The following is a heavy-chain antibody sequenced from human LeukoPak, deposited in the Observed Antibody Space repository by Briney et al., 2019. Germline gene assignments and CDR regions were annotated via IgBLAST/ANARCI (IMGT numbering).Heavy chain of an antibody. D-gene: IGHD1-1*01. Sequence: GGSLRLSCAASGFTFSSYAMSWVRQAPGKGLEWVSAISGSGGSTYYADSVEGRFTISRDNSKNTLYLQMNSLRAEDTAVYYCAKDPWYNRNDDWGYYFDYWGQGTLVTVSS. CDR3: AKDPWYNRNDDWGYYFDY. CDR2: ISGSGGST. J-gene: IGHJ4*02. CDR1: GFTFSSYA. V-gene: IGHV3-23*01.